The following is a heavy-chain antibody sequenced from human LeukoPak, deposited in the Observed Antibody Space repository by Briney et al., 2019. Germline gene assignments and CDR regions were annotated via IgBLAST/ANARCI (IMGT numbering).Heavy chain of an antibody. CDR1: SYSISSGYY. Sequence: SETLSLTCTVSSYSISSGYYWGWIRQPPGKGLEWIGSIYYTGSTYYNPSLKSRVTISLDTSKNQFSLKLTSVTAADTAVHYCARVSWGSGSYYQSHFDYWGQGILVTVSS. J-gene: IGHJ4*02. CDR3: ARVSWGSGSYYQSHFDY. D-gene: IGHD3-10*01. V-gene: IGHV4-38-2*02. CDR2: IYYTGST.